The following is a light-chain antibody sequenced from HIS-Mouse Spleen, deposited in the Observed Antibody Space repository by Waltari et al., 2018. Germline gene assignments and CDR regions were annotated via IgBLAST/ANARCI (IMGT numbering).Light chain of an antibody. CDR1: QSVSSN. V-gene: IGKV3-15*01. Sequence: EIVMTQSPATLSVSPGERATHSCRASQSVSSNLAWYQQKPGQAPRLLIYGAPTRATGIPARFSGSGSGTEFTLTISSMQSEDFAVYYCQQYNNWWTFGQGTKVEIK. CDR2: GAP. CDR3: QQYNNWWT. J-gene: IGKJ1*01.